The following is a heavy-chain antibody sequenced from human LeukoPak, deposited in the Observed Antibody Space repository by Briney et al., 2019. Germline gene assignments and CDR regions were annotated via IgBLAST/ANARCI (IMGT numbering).Heavy chain of an antibody. J-gene: IGHJ4*02. Sequence: SETLSLTCTVSGGSISSYYWSWIRQPPGKGLEWIGYIYYSGSTNYNPSLKSRVTISVDTSKNQFSLKLSSVTAADTAVYYCARTTVTTVDYWGQGTLVTVSS. V-gene: IGHV4-59*12. CDR2: IYYSGST. D-gene: IGHD4-17*01. CDR1: GGSISSYY. CDR3: ARTTVTTVDY.